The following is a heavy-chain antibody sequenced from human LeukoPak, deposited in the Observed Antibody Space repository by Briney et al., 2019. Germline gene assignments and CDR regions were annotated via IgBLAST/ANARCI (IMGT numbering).Heavy chain of an antibody. V-gene: IGHV1-69*06. CDR2: IIPIFGTA. CDR1: GGAFSSYA. D-gene: IGHD3-10*01. CDR3: ATALGGSGSYSFDY. Sequence: SVKVSCKASGGAFSSYAISWVRQAPGQGLEWMGGIIPIFGTANYAQKFQGRVTITADKSTSTAYMELSSLRSEDTAVYYCATALGGSGSYSFDYWGQGTLVTVSS. J-gene: IGHJ4*02.